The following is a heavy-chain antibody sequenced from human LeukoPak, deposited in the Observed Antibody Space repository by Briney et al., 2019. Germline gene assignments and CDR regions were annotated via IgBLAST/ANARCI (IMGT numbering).Heavy chain of an antibody. V-gene: IGHV1-46*01. CDR3: ARGEMGPAEWGDAFDI. CDR1: GYTFTSYY. Sequence: ASVKVSCKASGYTFTSYYMHWVRQAPGQGLEWMGIINPSGGSTGYAQKFQGRVTMTRDTSTSTVYMELSSLRSEDTAVYYCARGEMGPAEWGDAFDIWGQGTMVTVSS. J-gene: IGHJ3*02. CDR2: INPSGGST. D-gene: IGHD1-26*01.